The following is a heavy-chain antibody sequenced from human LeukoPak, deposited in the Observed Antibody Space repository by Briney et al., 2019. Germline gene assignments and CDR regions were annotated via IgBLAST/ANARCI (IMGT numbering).Heavy chain of an antibody. D-gene: IGHD5-12*01. V-gene: IGHV1-69*04. Sequence: SVKVSCKASGGTFSSYAISWVRQAPGQGLEWMGRTIPILGIANYAQKFQGRVTITADKSTSTAYMELSSLRSEDTAVYYCARGLSYSGYETDYWGQGTLVTVSS. CDR1: GGTFSSYA. CDR2: TIPILGIA. J-gene: IGHJ4*02. CDR3: ARGLSYSGYETDY.